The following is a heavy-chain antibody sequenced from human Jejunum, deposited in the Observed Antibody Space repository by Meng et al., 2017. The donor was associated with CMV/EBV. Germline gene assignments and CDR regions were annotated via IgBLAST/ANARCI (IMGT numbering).Heavy chain of an antibody. CDR3: AKDYDILTGHYIKY. Sequence: SGFTFSSYAMSWVRQAPGKGLEWVSAVSGSGGVTYYADSVKGRFTISRDNSKNTVYLQMNRLRAEDTALYYCAKDYDILTGHYIKYWGQGTRVTVSS. V-gene: IGHV3-23*01. CDR1: GFTFSSYA. D-gene: IGHD3-9*01. CDR2: VSGSGGVT. J-gene: IGHJ4*02.